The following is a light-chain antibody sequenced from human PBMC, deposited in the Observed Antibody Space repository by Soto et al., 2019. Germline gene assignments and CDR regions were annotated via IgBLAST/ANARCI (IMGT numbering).Light chain of an antibody. CDR2: DVS. Sequence: QSVLTQPASVSGSPGESSTISCTGTSSDVGGYNYVSWYQQHPGKAPKLMIFDVSNRPSGVSNRFSGSKSGNTASLTISGLQAEDEADYYCSSYTSSNSFVFGTGTKVTVL. CDR3: SSYTSSNSFV. J-gene: IGLJ1*01. CDR1: SSDVGGYNY. V-gene: IGLV2-14*01.